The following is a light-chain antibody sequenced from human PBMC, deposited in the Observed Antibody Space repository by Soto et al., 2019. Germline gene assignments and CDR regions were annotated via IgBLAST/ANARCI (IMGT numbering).Light chain of an antibody. CDR2: DVT. Sequence: QSVLTQSPSASGSPGQSVTISCTGTSSDIGGYNSVSWYQQHPGKAPKVMIYDVTKRPSGVPDRFSGSKSGNTASLTVSALQAEDEADYYCSSYTDKKNVVFGTGTKVTVL. CDR3: SSYTDKKNVV. J-gene: IGLJ1*01. CDR1: SSDIGGYNS. V-gene: IGLV2-8*01.